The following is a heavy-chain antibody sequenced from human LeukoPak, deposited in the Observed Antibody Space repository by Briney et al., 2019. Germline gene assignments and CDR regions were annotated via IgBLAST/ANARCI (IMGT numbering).Heavy chain of an antibody. Sequence: PSETLSLTCAVSGGSISSSNWWTWVRQSPGKGLEWIGEIYHSGRTNYNPSLKSRVTISVDTSKNQFSLKLSSVTAADTAVYYCARVGYGGNWGTHDYWGQGTLVTVSS. D-gene: IGHD4-23*01. CDR3: ARVGYGGNWGTHDY. V-gene: IGHV4-4*02. J-gene: IGHJ4*02. CDR2: IYHSGRT. CDR1: GGSISSSNW.